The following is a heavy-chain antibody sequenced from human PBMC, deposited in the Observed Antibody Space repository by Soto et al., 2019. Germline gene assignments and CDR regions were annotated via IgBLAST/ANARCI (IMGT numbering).Heavy chain of an antibody. CDR2: IHYTGSI. CDR1: GGSINGEHYH. V-gene: IGHV4-30-4*01. Sequence: QVQLQASGPGLVRPSQTLSLTCTVSGGSINGEHYHSTWIRQAPGKGLEWIGYIHYTGSIRYNPSLQSRVTMSVDTSKNLFSLNLSSVTAADTAVYFCVREDDGGDRDYYGLDVWGQGTTVTVSS. CDR3: VREDDGGDRDYYGLDV. J-gene: IGHJ6*02. D-gene: IGHD2-21*02.